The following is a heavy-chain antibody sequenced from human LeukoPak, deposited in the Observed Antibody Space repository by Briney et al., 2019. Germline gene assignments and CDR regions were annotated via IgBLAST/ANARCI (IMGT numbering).Heavy chain of an antibody. J-gene: IGHJ4*02. Sequence: TGGSLRLSCAASGFTFSSYGMHWVRQAPGKGLEWVAVISYDGSNKYYADSVKGRFTISRDNSKNTLYLQMNSLRAKDTAVYYCEGGALDYWGQGTLVTVSS. CDR3: EGGALDY. D-gene: IGHD3-16*01. CDR2: ISYDGSNK. V-gene: IGHV3-30*03. CDR1: GFTFSSYG.